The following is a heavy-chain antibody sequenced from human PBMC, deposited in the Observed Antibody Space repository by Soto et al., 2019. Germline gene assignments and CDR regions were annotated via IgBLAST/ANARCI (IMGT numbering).Heavy chain of an antibody. V-gene: IGHV3-23*01. CDR1: GFTISSNA. D-gene: IGHD6-19*01. J-gene: IGHJ6*02. Sequence: PWGSQRLPETAAGFTISSNATYCVSQTPGKGLDGVTAISGSGGSTYYADCVKGRFTICRDNSKNTLYLQMNSLRAEDTALYYCAKEQEYSSGWYYYYGMDVWGQGTTVTVSS. CDR2: ISGSGGST. CDR3: AKEQEYSSGWYYYYGMDV.